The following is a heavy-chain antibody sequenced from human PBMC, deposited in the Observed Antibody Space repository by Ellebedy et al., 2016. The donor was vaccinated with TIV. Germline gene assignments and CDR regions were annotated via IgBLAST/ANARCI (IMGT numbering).Heavy chain of an antibody. CDR1: GFTFSSYW. J-gene: IGHJ4*02. D-gene: IGHD6-6*01. CDR3: AKDNTETARLPGDY. CDR2: INSDGSST. Sequence: GESLKISCAASGFTFSSYWMHWVRQAPGKGLVWVSRINSDGSSTSYADSVKGRFTISRDNAKNTLYLQMNSLRAEDTAVYYCAKDNTETARLPGDYWGQGTLVTVSS. V-gene: IGHV3-74*01.